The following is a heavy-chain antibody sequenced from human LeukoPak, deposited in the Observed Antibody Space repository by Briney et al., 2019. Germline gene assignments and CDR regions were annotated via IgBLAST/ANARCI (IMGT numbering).Heavy chain of an antibody. D-gene: IGHD5-12*01. V-gene: IGHV1-69*13. CDR2: IIPIFGTA. CDR3: ARDRGYSGYDLEGGFDY. CDR1: GGTFSSYA. J-gene: IGHJ4*02. Sequence: GASVKVSCKASGGTFSSYAISWVRQAPGQGLEWMGGIIPIFGTANYAQKFQGRVTITADESTSTAYMELSSLRSEDTAVYYCARDRGYSGYDLEGGFDYWGQGTLVTVSS.